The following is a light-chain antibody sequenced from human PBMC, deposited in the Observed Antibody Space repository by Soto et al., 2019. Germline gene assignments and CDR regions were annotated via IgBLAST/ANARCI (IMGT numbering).Light chain of an antibody. V-gene: IGKV3-15*01. Sequence: ETVMTQSPATLSLFPGERATLSCRASQSVSNNLAWYQQQSGQSPRLLIYGASTRATGIPARFSGSGSETDFTLTISSLQSEDFAVYYCQQYKNWPPVTFGGGTKVEI. CDR3: QQYKNWPPVT. CDR2: GAS. CDR1: QSVSNN. J-gene: IGKJ4*01.